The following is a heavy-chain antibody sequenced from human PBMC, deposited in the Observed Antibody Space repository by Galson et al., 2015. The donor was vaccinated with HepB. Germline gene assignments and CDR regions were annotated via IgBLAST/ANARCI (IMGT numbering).Heavy chain of an antibody. V-gene: IGHV3-30-3*01. Sequence: SLRLSCAASGFTFSSYAMHWVRQAPGKGLEWVAVISYDGSNKYDADSVKGRLTISRDNSKNTLYLQMNSLRAEDTAVYFCARGDSYGTRYYYYAMDVWGQGTKVTVSS. D-gene: IGHD5-18*01. CDR1: GFTFSSYA. J-gene: IGHJ6*02. CDR3: ARGDSYGTRYYYYAMDV. CDR2: ISYDGSNK.